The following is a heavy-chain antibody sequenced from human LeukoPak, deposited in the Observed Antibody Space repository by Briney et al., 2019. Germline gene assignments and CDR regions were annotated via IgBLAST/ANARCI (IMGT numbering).Heavy chain of an antibody. CDR1: GYTFAAYG. V-gene: IGHV1-18*01. J-gene: IGHJ6*03. D-gene: IGHD5-18*01. CDR2: ISAYDGNT. Sequence: GASVKVSCKASGYTFAAYGIIWVRQAPGQGLEWMGWISAYDGNTNYTQKLQGRVTMTTDTSTNTAYMELRNLRSDDTAVYYCARVPRGYSYRLLQSHYFYYMDVWGKGTTVTVSS. CDR3: ARVPRGYSYRLLQSHYFYYMDV.